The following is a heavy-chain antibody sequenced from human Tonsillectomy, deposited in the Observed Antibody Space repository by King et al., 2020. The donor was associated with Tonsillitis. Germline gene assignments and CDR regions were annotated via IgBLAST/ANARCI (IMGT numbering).Heavy chain of an antibody. Sequence: QVTLQESGPVLVKPTETLTLTCTVSGFSLSNVRMGVTWIRQPPGKALEWLAHIFSNDEKAYSTSLKSRLTISRDTSKRQVFLTLTDVDPVDTATYFCARTRYYSDTRGHLLYYFDFWGQGTLVTVSS. CDR1: GFSLSNVRMG. D-gene: IGHD3-22*01. CDR3: ARTRYYSDTRGHLLYYFDF. V-gene: IGHV2-26*01. CDR2: IFSNDEK. J-gene: IGHJ4*02.